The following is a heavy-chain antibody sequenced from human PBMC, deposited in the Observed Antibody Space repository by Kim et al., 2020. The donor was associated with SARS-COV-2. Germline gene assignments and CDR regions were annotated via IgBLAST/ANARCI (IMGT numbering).Heavy chain of an antibody. D-gene: IGHD6-6*01. V-gene: IGHV4-59*01. CDR2: IYYSGST. Sequence: SETLSLTCTVSGGSISSYYWSWIRQPPGKGLEWIGYIYYSGSTNYNPSLKSRVTISVDTSKNQFSLKLSSVTAADTAVYYCASSSSIPYYIDYWGQGTLVTVSS. CDR3: ASSSSIPYYIDY. J-gene: IGHJ4*02. CDR1: GGSISSYY.